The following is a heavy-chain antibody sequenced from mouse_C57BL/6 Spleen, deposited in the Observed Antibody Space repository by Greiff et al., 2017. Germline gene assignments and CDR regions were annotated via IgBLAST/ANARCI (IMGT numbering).Heavy chain of an antibody. V-gene: IGHV1-81*01. J-gene: IGHJ2*01. D-gene: IGHD4-1*01. CDR3: ARRVNWDFGY. Sequence: QVQLQQPGAELARPGASVKLSCKASGYTFTSYGISWVKQRTGQGLEWIGEIYPRSGNTYYNEKFKGKATMTADKSSSTPYMELSSLPSEDSAVYFCARRVNWDFGYWGQGTTLTVAS. CDR1: GYTFTSYG. CDR2: IYPRSGNT.